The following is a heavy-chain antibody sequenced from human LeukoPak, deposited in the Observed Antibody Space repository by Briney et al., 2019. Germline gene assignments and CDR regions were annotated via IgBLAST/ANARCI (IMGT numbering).Heavy chain of an antibody. CDR2: IYSGGST. D-gene: IGHD6-19*01. CDR1: GFTVSSNH. CDR3: ARDPTHSSGWYYFDY. Sequence: GGSLRLSCAASGFTVSSNHMSWVRQAPGKGLEWVSVIYSGGSTYYADPVKGRFTISRDNSKNTLYLQMNSLRAEDTAVYYCARDPTHSSGWYYFDYWGQGTLVTVSS. J-gene: IGHJ4*02. V-gene: IGHV3-66*01.